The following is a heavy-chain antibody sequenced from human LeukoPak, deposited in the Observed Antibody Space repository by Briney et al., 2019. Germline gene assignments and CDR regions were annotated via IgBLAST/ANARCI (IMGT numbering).Heavy chain of an antibody. Sequence: SETLSLTCTVSGGSISSYYWSWIRQPAGKGLEWIGRIYTSGSTNYNPSLKSRVTMSVDTSKNQFSLKLSSVTAADTAVYYCARHYDSSGYYHPYYYYGMAVWGKGPRSPSPQ. CDR1: GGSISSYY. V-gene: IGHV4-4*07. D-gene: IGHD3-22*01. CDR2: IYTSGST. J-gene: IGHJ6*01. CDR3: ARHYDSSGYYHPYYYYGMAV.